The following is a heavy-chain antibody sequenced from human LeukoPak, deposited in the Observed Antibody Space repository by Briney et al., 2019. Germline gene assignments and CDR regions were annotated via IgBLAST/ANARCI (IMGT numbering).Heavy chain of an antibody. D-gene: IGHD3-10*01. Sequence: SETLSLTCTVSGGSISSSSYYWGWIRQPPGKGLEWIGSIYYSGSTYYNPSLKSRVTISVDTSKNQFSPKLSSVTAADTAVYYCARAPPGVHPFDYWGQGRLVTVSS. CDR1: GGSISSSSYY. CDR2: IYYSGST. CDR3: ARAPPGVHPFDY. V-gene: IGHV4-39*07. J-gene: IGHJ4*02.